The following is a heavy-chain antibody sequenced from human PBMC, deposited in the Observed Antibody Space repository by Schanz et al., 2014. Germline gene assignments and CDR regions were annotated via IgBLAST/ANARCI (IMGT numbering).Heavy chain of an antibody. Sequence: VQLVESGGGLVKPGGSLRLSCAASGFIFNDYYMNWIRQAPGKGLEWLSYISRDGTTSYYADSVKGRFTVSRDDSKTTLYLQMNSLRPEDTAVYYCAKEDRNHNSDYVYWGQGTLVTVSS. CDR1: GFIFNDYY. D-gene: IGHD3-22*01. CDR3: AKEDRNHNSDYVY. CDR2: ISRDGTTS. V-gene: IGHV3-11*04. J-gene: IGHJ4*02.